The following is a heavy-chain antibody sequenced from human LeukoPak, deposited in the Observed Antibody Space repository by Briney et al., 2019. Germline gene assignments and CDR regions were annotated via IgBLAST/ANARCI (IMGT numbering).Heavy chain of an antibody. Sequence: NPSETLSLTCAVYGGSFSGYYWSWIRQPPGKGLEWIGEINHSGSTNYNPSLKSRVTISVDTSKNQFSLKLSSVTAADTAVYYCATLYGRGGSSPGDYYYYGMDVWGQGTTVTVSS. V-gene: IGHV4-34*01. CDR1: GGSFSGYY. J-gene: IGHJ6*02. CDR3: ATLYGRGGSSPGDYYYYGMDV. CDR2: INHSGST. D-gene: IGHD2-15*01.